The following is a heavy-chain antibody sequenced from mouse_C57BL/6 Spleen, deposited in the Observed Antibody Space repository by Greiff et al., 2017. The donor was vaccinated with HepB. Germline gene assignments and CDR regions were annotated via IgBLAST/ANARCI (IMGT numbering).Heavy chain of an antibody. CDR3: ARGLYSVDY. D-gene: IGHD1-1*01. CDR1: GYTFTSYW. CDR2: IDPSDSET. J-gene: IGHJ4*01. Sequence: QVQLQQPGAELVRPGSSVKLSCKASGYTFTSYWMHWVKQRPIQGLEWIGNIDPSDSETHSNQKFKDKATLTVDKSSSTAYMQLSSLTSEDSAVYDCARGLYSVDYWGQGTSVTVSS. V-gene: IGHV1-52*01.